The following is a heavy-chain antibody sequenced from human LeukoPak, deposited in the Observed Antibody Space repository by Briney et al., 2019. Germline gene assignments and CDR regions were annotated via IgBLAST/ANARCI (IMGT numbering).Heavy chain of an antibody. CDR3: AKADCSGGSCPLGDY. D-gene: IGHD2-15*01. J-gene: IGHJ4*02. CDR2: IWYDGSNK. V-gene: IGHV3-33*06. CDR1: GFTFSSYG. Sequence: GRSLRLSCAASGFTFSSYGMHWVRQAPGKRLEWVAVIWYDGSNKYYADSVKGRFTISRDNSKNTLYLQMNSLRAEDTAVYYSAKADCSGGSCPLGDYWGQGTLVTVSS.